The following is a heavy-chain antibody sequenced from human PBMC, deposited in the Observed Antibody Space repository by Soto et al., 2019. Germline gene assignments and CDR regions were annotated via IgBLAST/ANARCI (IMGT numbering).Heavy chain of an antibody. V-gene: IGHV2-5*02. Sequence: QITLNESGPTVVRPTETLTLTCRFSGFSLTTSGVGVGWIRQPPGKAPEWLALIYWDDDKRYSASLKSRLTITKDTSKNQVVLTVSDLDPTDTATYYCAHRVLPTVFGLVTTTAIYFDLWGQGTPVAVSS. CDR3: AHRVLPTVFGLVTTTAIYFDL. CDR2: IYWDDDK. J-gene: IGHJ4*02. D-gene: IGHD3-3*01. CDR1: GFSLTTSGVG.